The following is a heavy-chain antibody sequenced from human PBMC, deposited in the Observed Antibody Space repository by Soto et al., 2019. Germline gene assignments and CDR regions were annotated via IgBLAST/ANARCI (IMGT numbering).Heavy chain of an antibody. J-gene: IGHJ4*02. V-gene: IGHV3-23*01. CDR1: GFTFSNYV. D-gene: IGHD3-3*01. CDR2: ISGSGGST. CDR3: AKFQDDFWSGYPYFDY. Sequence: PGGSLRLSCAASGFTFSNYVLSWVRQAPGKGLEWVSAISGSGGSTYYADSVKGRFTISRDNSKNTLYLQMNSLRAEDTAVYYCAKFQDDFWSGYPYFDYWGQGTLVSVSS.